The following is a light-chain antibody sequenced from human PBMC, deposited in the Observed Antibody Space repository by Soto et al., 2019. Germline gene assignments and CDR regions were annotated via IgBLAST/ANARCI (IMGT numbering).Light chain of an antibody. J-gene: IGKJ2*01. CDR3: QQYTTFPYT. CDR1: QSVSTW. CDR2: DAS. Sequence: DIQMTQSPSTLSASVGDRVTITCRASQSVSTWLAWYQQKPAKAPKILIHDASSLESGVPSRFSGSASRTECTLIINSLQAEDFATYYSQQYTTFPYTFGQGTKLEIK. V-gene: IGKV1-5*01.